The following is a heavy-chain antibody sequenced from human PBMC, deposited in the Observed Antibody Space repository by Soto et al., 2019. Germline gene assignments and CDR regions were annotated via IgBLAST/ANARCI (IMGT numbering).Heavy chain of an antibody. D-gene: IGHD3-22*01. CDR2: INAGNGHT. Sequence: ASVKVSCKASGDTFISYAMHWVRQAPGQRLEWMGWINAGNGHTKYSQKLQGRVTITRDTSASTAYMELSSLRSEDTAVYYCARGEYYYDSGGYPGYFDYWGHGTLVTVSS. J-gene: IGHJ4*01. CDR3: ARGEYYYDSGGYPGYFDY. CDR1: GDTFISYA. V-gene: IGHV1-3*01.